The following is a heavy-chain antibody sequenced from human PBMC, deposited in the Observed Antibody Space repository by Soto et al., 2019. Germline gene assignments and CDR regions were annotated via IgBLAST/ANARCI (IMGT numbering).Heavy chain of an antibody. D-gene: IGHD2-2*01. Sequence: EGSVRLSCAASGFTFYSYAMHWVRQAPGKGLEWVTVISYDGNNKYYADSVKGRFTISRDNSKNTLSLQMNSLRAEDTAVYYCAKDYGRGGSTYSSYFYYFGMDVWGQGGTVTGSS. CDR2: ISYDGNNK. CDR1: GFTFYSYA. V-gene: IGHV3-30*18. CDR3: AKDYGRGGSTYSSYFYYFGMDV. J-gene: IGHJ6*02.